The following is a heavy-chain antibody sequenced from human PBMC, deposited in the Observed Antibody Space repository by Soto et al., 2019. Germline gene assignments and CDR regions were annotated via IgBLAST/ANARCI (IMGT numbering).Heavy chain of an antibody. D-gene: IGHD3-10*01. J-gene: IGHJ6*02. CDR3: ASKQTYGSAIEDYYYGMDV. CDR1: GYSFTSYW. V-gene: IGHV5-10-1*01. Sequence: PGESLKISCKGSGYSFTSYWISWVRQMPGKGLEWMGRIDPSDSYTNYSPSFQGHVTISADKSISTAYLQWSSLKASDTAMYYCASKQTYGSAIEDYYYGMDVWGQGTTVTVSS. CDR2: IDPSDSYT.